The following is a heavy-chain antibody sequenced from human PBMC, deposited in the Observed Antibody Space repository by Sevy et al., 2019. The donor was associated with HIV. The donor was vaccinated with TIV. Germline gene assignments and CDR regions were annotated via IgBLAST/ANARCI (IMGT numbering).Heavy chain of an antibody. CDR2: ISNSGANT. V-gene: IGHV3-23*01. CDR1: GLTFTNYG. Sequence: GGSLRLSCAASGLTFTNYGMHWVRQAPGKGLEWVSGISNSGANTYYEDSLRVRFTVSRDNSKNTVYLQLNSLRAEDTAIYYCAKEWTLLSDWYGEFDYWGQGTLVTVSS. D-gene: IGHD6-19*01. J-gene: IGHJ4*02. CDR3: AKEWTLLSDWYGEFDY.